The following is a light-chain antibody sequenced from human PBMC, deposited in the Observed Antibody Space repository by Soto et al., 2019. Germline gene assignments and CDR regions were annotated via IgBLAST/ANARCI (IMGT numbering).Light chain of an antibody. CDR2: WAS. CDR3: QQYNSPPYT. Sequence: DIVMTQSPDSLSVSLGERATINCRSSQSILYSSNNKNQLAWYQQKPGQPPRLLNYWASTRESGVPDRFSGSESGTDFTLTISSLQAEDVAVYYCQQYNSPPYTFGQGTKLEI. J-gene: IGKJ2*01. CDR1: QSILYSSNNKNQ. V-gene: IGKV4-1*01.